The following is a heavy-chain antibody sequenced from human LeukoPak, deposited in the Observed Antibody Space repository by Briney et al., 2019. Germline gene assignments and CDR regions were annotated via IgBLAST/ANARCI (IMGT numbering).Heavy chain of an antibody. J-gene: IGHJ5*02. CDR2: INIGGTNT. CDR3: ATDGAGFYT. V-gene: IGHV3-11*01. CDR1: GFTFNDYY. Sequence: GGSLRLSCAASGFTFNDYYMSWIRQAPGKGLEWLSYINIGGTNTHYADSVKGRFTISRDNAKKSLYLEMNNLRAEDTAVYYCATDGAGFYTWGQGVLFTASS.